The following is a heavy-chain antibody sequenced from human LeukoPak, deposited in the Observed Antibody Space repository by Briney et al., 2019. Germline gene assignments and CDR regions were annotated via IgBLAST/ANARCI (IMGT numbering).Heavy chain of an antibody. CDR2: IYYSGSI. CDR3: ARNRRYGGNSFDY. Sequence: SETLSLTCTVSGGSISSYYWSWIRQPPGKGLEWIGYIYYSGSINYNPSLKSRVTISVDTSKNQFSLKLSSVTAADTAVYYCARNRRYGGNSFDYWGQGTLVTVSS. CDR1: GGSISSYY. J-gene: IGHJ4*02. D-gene: IGHD4-23*01. V-gene: IGHV4-59*08.